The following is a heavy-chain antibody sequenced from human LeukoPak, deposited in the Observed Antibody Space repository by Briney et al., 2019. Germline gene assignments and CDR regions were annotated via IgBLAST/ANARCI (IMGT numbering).Heavy chain of an antibody. CDR3: ARDRLSPRIAAASHAFDI. J-gene: IGHJ3*02. Sequence: PSGTLSLTCAVSGGSISSSNWWSWVRQPPGKGLEWIGEIYHSGSTNYNPSLKSRVTISVDKSKNQFSLKLSSVTAADTAVYYCARDRLSPRIAAASHAFDIWGQGTMVTVSS. CDR1: GGSISSSNW. D-gene: IGHD6-13*01. CDR2: IYHSGST. V-gene: IGHV4-4*02.